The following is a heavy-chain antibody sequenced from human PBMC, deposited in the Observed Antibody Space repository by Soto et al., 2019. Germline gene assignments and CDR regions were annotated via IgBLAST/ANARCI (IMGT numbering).Heavy chain of an antibody. CDR2: ISYDGSNK. CDR1: GSTFSSYG. V-gene: IGHV3-30*18. Sequence: PGGSLRLSCAASGSTFSSYGMHWVRQAPGKGLEWVAVISYDGSNKYYADSVKGRFTISRDNSKNTLYLQMNSLRAEDTAVYYCAKDRGITMVRGVLTAPDYWGQGTLVTVSS. J-gene: IGHJ4*02. CDR3: AKDRGITMVRGVLTAPDY. D-gene: IGHD3-10*01.